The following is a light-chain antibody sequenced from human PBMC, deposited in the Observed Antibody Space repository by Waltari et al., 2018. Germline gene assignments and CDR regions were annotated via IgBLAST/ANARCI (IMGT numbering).Light chain of an antibody. V-gene: IGKV3-15*01. CDR1: ESIATN. Sequence: EILLTHSPDTLSVSPWERVTLSCRASESIATNLAWYQQRPGQAPRLLIFPASPRATDIPAKFSGSGSGTEFTLTISSLQAEDFAVYYCQQYNNWPPSTFGQGTKVEFK. J-gene: IGKJ1*01. CDR2: PAS. CDR3: QQYNNWPPST.